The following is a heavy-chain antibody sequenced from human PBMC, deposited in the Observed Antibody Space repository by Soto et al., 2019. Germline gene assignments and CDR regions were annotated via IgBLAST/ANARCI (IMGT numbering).Heavy chain of an antibody. CDR2: ISSSRSYI. V-gene: IGHV3-21*01. CDR3: ARNWGSEGAFDS. CDR1: GFTFSSYS. J-gene: IGHJ3*02. Sequence: GGSLRLSCAASGFTFSSYSMNWVRQAPGKGLEWVSSISSSRSYIYYADSVTGRFTISRDNAKNSLYLQMNSLRAEDTAVYFCARNWGSEGAFDSWGQGTMVTVSS. D-gene: IGHD7-27*01.